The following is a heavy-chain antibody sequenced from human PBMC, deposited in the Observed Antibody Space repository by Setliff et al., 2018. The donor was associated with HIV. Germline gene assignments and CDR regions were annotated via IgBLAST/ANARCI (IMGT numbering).Heavy chain of an antibody. V-gene: IGHV4-59*01. CDR2: IYIYNSGST. Sequence: SETLSLTCSVSGGSFSGYYWSWIRQPPGKGLEWIGYIYIYNSGSTNYNPSLTSRVTISADTSRNQFSLKLTSVAAADTAIYYCARGVNFDYWGQGTQVTV. CDR1: GGSFSGYY. CDR3: ARGVNFDY. D-gene: IGHD3-3*01. J-gene: IGHJ4*02.